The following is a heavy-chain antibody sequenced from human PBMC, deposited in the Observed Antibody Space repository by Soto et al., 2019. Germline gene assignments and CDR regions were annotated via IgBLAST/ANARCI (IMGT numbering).Heavy chain of an antibody. CDR1: GFNFISYS. Sequence: EVQLVESGGGLVQPGGSLRLSCVVSGFNFISYSMNWVRQAPGKGREWVSYISSGSSTIYYADSVKGRFTISRDNAKNSLYLQMNSLRDEDTAVYYCARDLSVAVAGALWGQGTLVTVSS. CDR2: ISSGSSTI. D-gene: IGHD6-19*01. V-gene: IGHV3-48*02. J-gene: IGHJ4*02. CDR3: ARDLSVAVAGAL.